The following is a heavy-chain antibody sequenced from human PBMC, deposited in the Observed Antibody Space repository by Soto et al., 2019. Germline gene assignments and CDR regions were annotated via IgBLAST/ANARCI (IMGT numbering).Heavy chain of an antibody. CDR1: GFSFGRYG. CDR2: VSYDGRSR. D-gene: IGHD3-16*01. Sequence: QVQLVESGGGVVQPGRSLRLSCVGSGFSFGRYGIHWVRQAPGRGLEWVAWVSYDGRSRNYADSLKARLTISRDNSKDTAFLQMNSLRPDDTSVYYGAREYLDHVPDVWGQGTSVTVSS. CDR3: AREYLDHVPDV. J-gene: IGHJ6*02. V-gene: IGHV3-30*03.